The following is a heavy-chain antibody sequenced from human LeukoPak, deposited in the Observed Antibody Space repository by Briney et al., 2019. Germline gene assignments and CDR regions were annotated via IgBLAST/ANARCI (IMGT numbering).Heavy chain of an antibody. CDR1: GFTFSSYG. Sequence: GGSLRLSCAASGFTFSSYGMHWVRQAPGKGLEWVAVISYDGSNKYYADSVKDRFTISRDNSKNTLYLQMNSLRAEDTAVYYCAQGGYCSSTSCSMRVDYWGQGTLVTVSS. CDR2: ISYDGSNK. D-gene: IGHD2-2*01. CDR3: AQGGYCSSTSCSMRVDY. J-gene: IGHJ4*02. V-gene: IGHV3-30*18.